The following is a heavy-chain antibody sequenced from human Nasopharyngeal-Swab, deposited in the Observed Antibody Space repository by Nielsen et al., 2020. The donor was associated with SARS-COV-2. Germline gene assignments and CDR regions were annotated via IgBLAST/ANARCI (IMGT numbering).Heavy chain of an antibody. D-gene: IGHD2-2*01. V-gene: IGHV3-21*01. CDR2: ISSSSSYI. J-gene: IGHJ6*03. Sequence: GGYLRLSCAASGFTFSSYSMNWVRQAPGQGLEWVSSISSSSSYIYYADSVKGRFTISRDNAKNSLYLQMNSLRAEDTAVYYCARGQAGYCSSTSCYPYYYYYYMDVWGKGTTVTVS. CDR1: GFTFSSYS. CDR3: ARGQAGYCSSTSCYPYYYYYYMDV.